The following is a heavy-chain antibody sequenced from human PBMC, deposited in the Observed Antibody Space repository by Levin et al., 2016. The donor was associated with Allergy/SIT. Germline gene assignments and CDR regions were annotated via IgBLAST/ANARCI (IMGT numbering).Heavy chain of an antibody. CDR3: ARVSYPDYGDHTEGNYFDY. D-gene: IGHD4-17*01. V-gene: IGHV1-69*04. J-gene: IGHJ4*02. Sequence: WVRQAPGQGLEWMGRIIPILGIANYAQKFQGRVTITADKSTSTAYMELSSLRSEDTAVYYCARVSYPDYGDHTEGNYFDYWGQGTLVTVSS. CDR2: IIPILGIA.